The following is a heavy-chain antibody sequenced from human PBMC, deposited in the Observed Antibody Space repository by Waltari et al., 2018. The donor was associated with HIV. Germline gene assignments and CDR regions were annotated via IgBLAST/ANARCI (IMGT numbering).Heavy chain of an antibody. V-gene: IGHV4-39*01. CDR1: GPSISSRRYY. Sequence: QLLLQESGPGLVRPSETLSLTCTVTGPSISSRRYYWGWVRQPPGKGLEWIISTMYSGSPYNTPSLKSRVAISVDTSRNQFSLNLTSVTAADTALYYCARHDGTSYYFGSDMNPRPFSFWFASWGQGILVTVSS. CDR3: ARHDGTSYYFGSDMNPRPFSFWFAS. J-gene: IGHJ5*01. D-gene: IGHD3-10*01. CDR2: TMYSGSP.